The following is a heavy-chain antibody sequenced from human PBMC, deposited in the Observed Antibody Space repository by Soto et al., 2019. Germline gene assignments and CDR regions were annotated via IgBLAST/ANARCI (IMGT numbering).Heavy chain of an antibody. D-gene: IGHD3-10*01. V-gene: IGHV1-69*01. CDR3: ARGNYYGSKDYYYYYYGMDV. CDR2: IIPIFSTP. J-gene: IGHJ6*02. CDR1: GGTFGSYA. Sequence: ASVKVSCKTSGGTFGSYAISWVRQAPGQGLEWMGGIIPIFSTPNYAQKFQGRVTITADESTSTAYMELSSLRSEDTAVYYCARGNYYGSKDYYYYYYGMDVWGQGTTVTVSS.